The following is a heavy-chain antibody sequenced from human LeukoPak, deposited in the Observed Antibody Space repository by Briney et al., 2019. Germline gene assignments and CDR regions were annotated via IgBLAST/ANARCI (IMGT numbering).Heavy chain of an antibody. Sequence: GGSLRLSCAASGFTFDDYGMSWVRQAPGKGLEWVSGINWNGGSTGFAGSVKGRFTISRDNSKNTLYLQMNSLRAEDTAVYYCAKAVSSAYRDFDFWGQGTLVTVSS. J-gene: IGHJ4*02. CDR3: AKAVSSAYRDFDF. V-gene: IGHV3-20*04. CDR2: INWNGGST. CDR1: GFTFDDYG. D-gene: IGHD3-22*01.